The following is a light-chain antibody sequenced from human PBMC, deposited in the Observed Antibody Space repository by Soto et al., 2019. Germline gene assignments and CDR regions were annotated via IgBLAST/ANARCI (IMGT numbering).Light chain of an antibody. Sequence: DLQMTQSPSSLSASVGDRVTITCRASQSISSYLNWYQQKPGKAPKLLIYAASSLQSGVPSRFSGSGSGTDFTLTISSLQPEDFATYYCQQSYSTPPRATFGQGTRLEIK. CDR1: QSISSY. V-gene: IGKV1-39*01. CDR3: QQSYSTPPRAT. CDR2: AAS. J-gene: IGKJ5*01.